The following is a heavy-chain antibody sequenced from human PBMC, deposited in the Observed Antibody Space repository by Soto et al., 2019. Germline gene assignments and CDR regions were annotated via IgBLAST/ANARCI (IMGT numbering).Heavy chain of an antibody. CDR3: ARGGYGDY. Sequence: QVHLVQSGAEVKKPGASVKVSCKGSGYGFTTYGITWVRQAPGRGLEWMAWISAHNGNTNYAQKLQGRVTVTRDTSTSTAYMERRSLRSDDTAVYCCARGGYGDYWGQGALVTVSS. D-gene: IGHD1-1*01. CDR1: GYGFTTYG. V-gene: IGHV1-18*01. CDR2: ISAHNGNT. J-gene: IGHJ4*02.